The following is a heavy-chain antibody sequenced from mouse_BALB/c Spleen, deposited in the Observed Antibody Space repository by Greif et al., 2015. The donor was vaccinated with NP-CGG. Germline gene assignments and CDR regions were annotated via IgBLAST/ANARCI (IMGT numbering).Heavy chain of an antibody. J-gene: IGHJ4*01. Sequence: QVQLQQSGAELARPGASVKMSCKASGYTFTSYTMHWVKQRPGQGLEWIGYINPSSGYTNYNQKFKDKATLTADKSSSTSYMHLSTLTSEDSAVSSCASPTAKDYYSMDYCGQGTSVPVSS. V-gene: IGHV1-4*01. CDR2: INPSSGYT. CDR1: GYTFTSYT. D-gene: IGHD1-2*01. CDR3: ASPTAKDYYSMDY.